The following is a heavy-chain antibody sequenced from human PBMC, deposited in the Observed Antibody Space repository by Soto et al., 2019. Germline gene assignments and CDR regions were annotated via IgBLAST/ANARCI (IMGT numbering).Heavy chain of an antibody. Sequence: SETLSLTCSVSGDSLNSRSYYWGWIRQPPGKGLEWIGNIYYNGRTYYNPSLKSRLTIFIDTSKNQFSLQVTSVSAADTAIYYCARHDGYSYGYDYWGPGNMVTVSS. D-gene: IGHD5-18*01. CDR1: GDSLNSRSYY. V-gene: IGHV4-39*01. CDR3: ARHDGYSYGYDY. CDR2: IYYNGRT. J-gene: IGHJ4*02.